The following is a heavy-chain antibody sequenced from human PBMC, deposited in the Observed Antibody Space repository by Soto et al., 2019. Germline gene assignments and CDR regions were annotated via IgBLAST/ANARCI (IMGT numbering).Heavy chain of an antibody. CDR1: RFTFSNAW. J-gene: IGHJ4*02. CDR2: TKSKTDGGTT. D-gene: IGHD3-16*01. V-gene: IGHV3-15*01. Sequence: GGSLRLSCAASRFTFSNAWMSWVRQAPGKGLGWVGRTKSKTDGGTTDYAAPVKGRFTISRDDSKNTLYLQMNSLKTEDTAVYYCTTGDWGRDYWGQGTLVTVSS. CDR3: TTGDWGRDY.